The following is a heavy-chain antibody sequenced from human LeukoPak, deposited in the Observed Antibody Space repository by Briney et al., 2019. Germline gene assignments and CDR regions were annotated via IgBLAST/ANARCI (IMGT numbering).Heavy chain of an antibody. CDR3: ARDRGSGSPFDY. D-gene: IGHD3-10*01. CDR2: LYSAGST. J-gene: IGHJ4*02. Sequence: GGSLRLSCAASGFTVSSNYMSWVRQAPGKGLEWVSVLYSAGSTYYADSVKGRFVISRDTSKNTLYLQMNSLRVDDTAMYYCARDRGSGSPFDYWGQGTLVTVSS. CDR1: GFTVSSNY. V-gene: IGHV3-66*01.